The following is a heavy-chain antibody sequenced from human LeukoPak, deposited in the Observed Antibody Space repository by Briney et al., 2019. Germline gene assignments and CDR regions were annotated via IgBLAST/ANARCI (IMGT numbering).Heavy chain of an antibody. D-gene: IGHD2-2*01. V-gene: IGHV4-59*01. CDR1: GGSISSYY. CDR2: IYYSGST. CDR3: ARGLPAASFDP. Sequence: SETLSLTCTVSGGSISSYYWSWIRQPPGKGLEWIGYIYYSGSTNYNPSLKSRVTTSVDTSKNQFSLKLSPVTAADTAVYYCARGLPAASFDPWGQGTLVTVSS. J-gene: IGHJ5*02.